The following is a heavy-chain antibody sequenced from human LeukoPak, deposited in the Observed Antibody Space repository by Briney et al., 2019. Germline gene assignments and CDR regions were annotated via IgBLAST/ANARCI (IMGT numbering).Heavy chain of an antibody. CDR1: GFTFSNYA. J-gene: IGHJ5*02. V-gene: IGHV3-30*09. Sequence: GGSLRLSCAASGFTFSNYAIHWVRQAPGKGLEWVAVISFDGSNKYYADSVKGRFAISRDNSKNTLYLQMNSLRADDTAVYYCARAASVAVAGTGWFDPWGQGTLVTVSS. D-gene: IGHD6-19*01. CDR3: ARAASVAVAGTGWFDP. CDR2: ISFDGSNK.